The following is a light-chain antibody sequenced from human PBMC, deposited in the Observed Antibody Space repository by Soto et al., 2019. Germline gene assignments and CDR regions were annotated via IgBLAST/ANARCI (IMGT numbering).Light chain of an antibody. Sequence: EIVLTQSPGTLSLSPGGRATLSCRASQSVRSSYLAWYQQRPGQAPRLLIFGASFRATGIPDRFSGSGSGTDFTLTISRLEPEDFAVYYGQHYGSPLTFGGGTKVEIK. CDR3: QHYGSPLT. CDR1: QSVRSSY. CDR2: GAS. J-gene: IGKJ4*01. V-gene: IGKV3-20*01.